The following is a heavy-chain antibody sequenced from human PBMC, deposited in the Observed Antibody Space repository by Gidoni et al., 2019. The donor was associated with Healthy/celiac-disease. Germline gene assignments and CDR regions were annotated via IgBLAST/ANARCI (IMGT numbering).Heavy chain of an antibody. CDR2: IIPIFGTA. V-gene: IGHV1-69*01. D-gene: IGHD2-21*02. CDR1: GGTFSSYA. J-gene: IGHJ6*02. CDR3: ASAEIPAYCGGDCYNYPPLWYYYYGMDV. Sequence: QVQLVQSGAEVKKPGSSVKVSCKASGGTFSSYAISWVRQAPGQGLEWMGGIIPIFGTANYAQKFQGRVTITADESTSTAYMELSSLRSEDTAVYYCASAEIPAYCGGDCYNYPPLWYYYYGMDVWGQGTTVTVSS.